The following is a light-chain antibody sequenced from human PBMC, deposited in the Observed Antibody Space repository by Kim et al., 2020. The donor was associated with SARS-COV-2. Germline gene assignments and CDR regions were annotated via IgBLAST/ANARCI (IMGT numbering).Light chain of an antibody. CDR3: CSYAGSTTL. Sequence: PGQSSTISCTGTSSDVGNYNLVSWYQHHPGKAPNIMIYDVSKRPSGVSDRFSGSKSGNTASLTISGLQAEDEADYYCCSYAGSTTLFGGGTQLTVL. CDR2: DVS. J-gene: IGLJ2*01. CDR1: SSDVGNYNL. V-gene: IGLV2-23*02.